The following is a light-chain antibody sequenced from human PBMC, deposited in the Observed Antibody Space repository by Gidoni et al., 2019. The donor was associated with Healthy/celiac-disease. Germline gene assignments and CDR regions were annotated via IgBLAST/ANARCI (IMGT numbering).Light chain of an antibody. J-gene: IGKJ1*01. V-gene: IGKV1-5*03. CDR1: QSISSW. CDR2: KAS. CDR3: QQYNSYSGT. Sequence: IQMTQSPSTLSASVGDRVTITCRASQSISSWLAWYQQKPGKAPKLRIYKASSLESGVPSRFSGSGSGTEFTLTISSLQPDDFATYYCQQYNSYSGTFGQGTKVEIK.